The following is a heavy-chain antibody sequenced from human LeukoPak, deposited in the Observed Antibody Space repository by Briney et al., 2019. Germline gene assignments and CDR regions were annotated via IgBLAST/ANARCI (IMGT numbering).Heavy chain of an antibody. Sequence: PGGSLRLSCAASGFTVSSNYMSWVRQAPGKGLEWVSSISSSSSYIYYGDSVKGRFTISRDNARNSLYLQMNSLRAEDTAVYYCARDEVPSYYDSSGYYYYWGQGTLVTVSS. CDR1: GFTVSSNY. J-gene: IGHJ4*02. D-gene: IGHD3-22*01. V-gene: IGHV3-21*01. CDR2: ISSSSSYI. CDR3: ARDEVPSYYDSSGYYYY.